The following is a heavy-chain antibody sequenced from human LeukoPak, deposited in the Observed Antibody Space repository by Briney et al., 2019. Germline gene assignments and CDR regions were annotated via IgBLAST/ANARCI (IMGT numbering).Heavy chain of an antibody. CDR1: GFTFSSYW. Sequence: GSLRLSCAASGFTFSSYWMSWVRQAPGKGLEWVSAISGSGGSTYYADSVKGRFTISRDNSKNTLYLQMNSLRAEDTAVYYCAKGTRGTILGVVPQYYFDYWGQGTLVTVSS. J-gene: IGHJ4*02. CDR2: ISGSGGST. V-gene: IGHV3-23*01. CDR3: AKGTRGTILGVVPQYYFDY. D-gene: IGHD3-3*01.